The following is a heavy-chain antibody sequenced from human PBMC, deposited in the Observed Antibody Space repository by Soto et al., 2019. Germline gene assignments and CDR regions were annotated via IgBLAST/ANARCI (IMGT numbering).Heavy chain of an antibody. CDR3: ASPVAKYYYYGMDV. CDR2: IIPIFGTA. D-gene: IGHD5-12*01. Sequence: QVQLVQSGAEVKKPGSSVKVSCKASGGTFSSYAISWVRHAPGQGLEWMGGIIPIFGTANYAQKFQGRDTITADESTRTAYMELSSLRSEDTAVYYCASPVAKYYYYGMDVWGQGTTVTVSS. V-gene: IGHV1-69*12. J-gene: IGHJ6*02. CDR1: GGTFSSYA.